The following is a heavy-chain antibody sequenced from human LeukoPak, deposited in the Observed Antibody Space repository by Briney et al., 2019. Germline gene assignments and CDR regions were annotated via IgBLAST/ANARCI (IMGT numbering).Heavy chain of an antibody. CDR1: GASISSYY. D-gene: IGHD4-23*01. V-gene: IGHV4-59*01. CDR2: IYYSGST. Sequence: SETLSLTCTVSGASISSYYWSWIRQPPGKGLELIGHIYYSGSTNYNPSLKSRVTISIDTSKNQFSLKLSSVTAADTAVYYCARVYGGHLEPWGQGTRVTGAS. CDR3: ARVYGGHLEP. J-gene: IGHJ5*02.